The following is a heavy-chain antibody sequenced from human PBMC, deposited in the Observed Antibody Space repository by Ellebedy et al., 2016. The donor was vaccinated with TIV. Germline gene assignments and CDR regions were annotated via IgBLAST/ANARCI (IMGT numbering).Heavy chain of an antibody. J-gene: IGHJ6*03. Sequence: ASVKVSCXASGGTFSNYVFNWVRQAPGQGLEWMGGVIPIFGTANYAQKFQGRVTITADVSTSTAYMELSSLRSEDTAVYYCARAGCSGADCYDGYYYYYMDVWGKGTTVTVSS. D-gene: IGHD2-21*02. V-gene: IGHV1-69*13. CDR1: GGTFSNYV. CDR3: ARAGCSGADCYDGYYYYYMDV. CDR2: VIPIFGTA.